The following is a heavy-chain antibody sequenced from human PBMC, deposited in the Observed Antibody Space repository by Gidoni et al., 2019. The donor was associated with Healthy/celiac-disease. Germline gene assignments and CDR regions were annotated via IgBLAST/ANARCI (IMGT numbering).Heavy chain of an antibody. CDR2: ISSSGSTI. J-gene: IGHJ6*02. Sequence: QVQLVESGGGLVKPGGSLRLSCAASGFTFSDYYMSWIRQAPGKGLEWVSYISSSGSTIYYADSVKGRFTISRDNAKNSLYLQMNSLRAEDTAVYYCARDGIVVVAATTRYYYYGMDVWGQGTTVTVSS. D-gene: IGHD2-15*01. CDR3: ARDGIVVVAATTRYYYYGMDV. V-gene: IGHV3-11*01. CDR1: GFTFSDYY.